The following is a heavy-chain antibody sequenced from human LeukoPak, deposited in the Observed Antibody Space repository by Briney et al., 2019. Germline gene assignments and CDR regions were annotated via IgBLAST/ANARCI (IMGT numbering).Heavy chain of an antibody. CDR3: AGQMDPQTGYYYYYMDV. V-gene: IGHV3-23*01. CDR2: ISGSGGST. D-gene: IGHD2-8*01. CDR1: GFTFSSYA. J-gene: IGHJ6*03. Sequence: PGGSLRLSCAASGFTFSSYAMSWVRQAPGKGLEWVSAISGSGGSTYYADSVKGRFTISRDNSKNTLYLQMNSLRAEDTAVYYCAGQMDPQTGYYYYYMDVWGKGTTVTVSS.